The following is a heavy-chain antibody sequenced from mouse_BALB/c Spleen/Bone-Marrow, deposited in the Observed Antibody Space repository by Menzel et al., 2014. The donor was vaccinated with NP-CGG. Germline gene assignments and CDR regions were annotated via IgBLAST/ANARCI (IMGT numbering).Heavy chain of an antibody. CDR1: GFSLTNYG. V-gene: IGHV2-6-1*01. CDR3: ARHRYYAMDY. CDR2: IWSDGST. J-gene: IGHJ4*01. Sequence: VKVEESGPGLVAPSQSLSITCTISGFSLTNYGVHWVRQPPGKGLEWLVVIWSDGSTTYNSALKSRLSISKDNSKSQVFLKMNSLQTDDTAMYYCARHRYYAMDYWGQGTSVTVS.